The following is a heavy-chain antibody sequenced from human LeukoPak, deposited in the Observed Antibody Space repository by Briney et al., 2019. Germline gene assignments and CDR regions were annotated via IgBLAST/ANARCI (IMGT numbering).Heavy chain of an antibody. CDR3: ARDYSNRYYYYMDV. J-gene: IGHJ6*03. Sequence: GGSLRLSCAASGFTFSSSSMNWVRQAPGKGLEWVSYISSSGSTIYYAGSVKGRFTISRDNAKNSLYLQMNSLRAEDTAVYYCARDYSNRYYYYMDVWGKGTTVTVSS. V-gene: IGHV3-48*01. CDR1: GFTFSSSS. CDR2: ISSSGSTI. D-gene: IGHD4-11*01.